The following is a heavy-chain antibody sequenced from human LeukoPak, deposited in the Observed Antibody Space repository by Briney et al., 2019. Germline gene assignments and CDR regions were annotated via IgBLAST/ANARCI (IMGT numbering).Heavy chain of an antibody. CDR1: GYSFTSYW. CDR3: ARLTSSWSFDY. CDR2: ISPDGSDT. D-gene: IGHD6-13*01. V-gene: IGHV5-51*01. Sequence: SGASLKISCKGSGYSFTSYWIGWVRQLPGKGLEWMGIISPDGSDTRYSPSFQGQVTISADKSITTAYLQWSSLKASDTAMYYCARLTSSWSFDYWGQGTLVTVSS. J-gene: IGHJ4*02.